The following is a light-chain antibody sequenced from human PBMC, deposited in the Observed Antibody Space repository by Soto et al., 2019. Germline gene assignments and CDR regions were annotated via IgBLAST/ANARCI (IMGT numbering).Light chain of an antibody. J-gene: IGLJ3*02. CDR1: TSDVGAYNY. CDR2: EVD. Sequence: QYVLTQPASVYGSPGQSVSISCTGSTSDVGAYNYVAWYQHKPGKAPRLLIYEVDHRPSGISPRFSGSKSGNTASLTISGLQTDDEADYYCRSYTVINTAVFGGGTKLTV. CDR3: RSYTVINTAV. V-gene: IGLV2-14*01.